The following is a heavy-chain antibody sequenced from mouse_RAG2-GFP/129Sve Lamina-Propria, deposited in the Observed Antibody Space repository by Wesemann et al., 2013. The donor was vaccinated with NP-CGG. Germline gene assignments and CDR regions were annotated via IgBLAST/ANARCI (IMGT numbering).Heavy chain of an antibody. CDR2: GAT. D-gene: IGHD2-13*01. J-gene: IGHJ2*01. Sequence: GATSYNQKFKGKATLTVDKSSSTAYMQLNSLTSEDSAVYYCARSDYGDYSYYFDYWGQGTTLTVSS. V-gene: IGHV1-39*01. CDR3: ARSDYGDYSYYFDY.